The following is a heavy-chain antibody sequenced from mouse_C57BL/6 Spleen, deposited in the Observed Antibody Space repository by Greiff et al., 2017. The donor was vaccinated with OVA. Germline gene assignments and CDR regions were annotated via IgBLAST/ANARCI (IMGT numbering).Heavy chain of an antibody. CDR3: AKAYDYDVGYFDY. Sequence: VHLVESGPGLVAPSQSLSITCTASGFSLTSYGVSWVRQPPGKGLEWLGVIWGDGGTTYYSALMCRLSISKDNSKSQVYLQLNSLQTEDTATYYCAKAYDYDVGYFDYWGQGTTLTVSS. V-gene: IGHV2-3*01. J-gene: IGHJ2*01. CDR2: IWGDGGT. D-gene: IGHD2-4*01. CDR1: GFSLTSYG.